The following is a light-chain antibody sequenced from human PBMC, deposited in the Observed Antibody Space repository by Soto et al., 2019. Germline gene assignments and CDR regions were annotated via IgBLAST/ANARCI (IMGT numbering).Light chain of an antibody. CDR2: GAS. CDR3: QQYGSSPIT. V-gene: IGKV3-20*01. CDR1: QSVSSSY. Sequence: EIVLTQSPGTLSLSPGERATLSCRASQSVSSSYLAWYQQKPGQAPSLLIYGASSRATGIPERFSGSGSGTDFTLTISRLAPEDFEVYYCQQYGSSPITFGQGTRLEIK. J-gene: IGKJ5*01.